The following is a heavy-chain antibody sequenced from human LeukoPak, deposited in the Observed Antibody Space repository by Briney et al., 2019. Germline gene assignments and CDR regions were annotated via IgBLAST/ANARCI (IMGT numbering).Heavy chain of an antibody. CDR2: ISGSGGST. J-gene: IGHJ4*02. V-gene: IGHV3-23*01. CDR1: GFTFSSYA. Sequence: GGSLRLSCAASGFTFSSYAMSWVRQAPGKGLEWVSAISGSGGSTYYADSVKGRFTISRDNSKNTLYLQMNSLRAEDTAVYYCARGRLQLWSYYFDYWGQGTLVTVSS. CDR3: ARGRLQLWSYYFDY. D-gene: IGHD5-18*01.